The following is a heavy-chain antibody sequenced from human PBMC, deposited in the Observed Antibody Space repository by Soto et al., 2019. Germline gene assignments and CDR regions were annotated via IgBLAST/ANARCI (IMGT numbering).Heavy chain of an antibody. V-gene: IGHV3-74*01. Sequence: EVQLVESGGGLVQPGGSLRLSCVASGFTFSSYWMHWVRQAPGKGLVWVSRINSDARSTTYADSVKGRFTISRDNAKNTLYLQMSSLRAEDTAVYYCVGGYSSSWGMDVWGQGTTVTVSS. CDR2: INSDARST. J-gene: IGHJ6*02. CDR1: GFTFSSYW. CDR3: VGGYSSSWGMDV. D-gene: IGHD6-13*01.